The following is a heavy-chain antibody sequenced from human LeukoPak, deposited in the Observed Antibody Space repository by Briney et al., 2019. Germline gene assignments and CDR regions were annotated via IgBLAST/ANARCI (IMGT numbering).Heavy chain of an antibody. J-gene: IGHJ6*03. CDR2: INSVGSST. Sequence: GRSLRPACAASGLTFSSYWMDWVRQAPGQGLVWVSRINSVGSSTSYADSVKGRFTISRDNAKNTLDLQMNSLRAEDTAVYYCASGGGATVFYYYYYYMDVWGKGTTVTVSS. V-gene: IGHV3-74*01. CDR1: GLTFSSYW. CDR3: ASGGGATVFYYYYYYMDV. D-gene: IGHD1-26*01.